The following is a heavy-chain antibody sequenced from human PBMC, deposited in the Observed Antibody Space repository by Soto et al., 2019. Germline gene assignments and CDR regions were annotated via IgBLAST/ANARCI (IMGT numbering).Heavy chain of an antibody. V-gene: IGHV4-59*01. CDR1: GGSISSYY. CDR2: IYYSGIT. Sequence: AETLSLTCTVSGGSISSYYWSWIRQPPGKGLEWIGYIYYSGITKYNPSLKSRVSISVDTSKNQFSLKLSSVTAADTAVYYCAKDLREMATNTPDYWGQGTLVTVSS. J-gene: IGHJ4*02. CDR3: AKDLREMATNTPDY. D-gene: IGHD5-12*01.